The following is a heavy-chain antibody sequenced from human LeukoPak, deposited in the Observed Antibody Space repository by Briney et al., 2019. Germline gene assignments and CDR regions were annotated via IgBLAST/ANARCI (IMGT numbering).Heavy chain of an antibody. CDR2: ISGLGDRT. CDR1: GFTFSSAT. D-gene: IGHD4-17*01. Sequence: PGGSLRLSCAASGFTFSSATLSWVRQAPGKGLEWLSGISGLGDRTYYIDSVKGRFTISRDNAKNSLYLQMNSLRAEDTAVYYCARMTTAAYYFDYWGQGTLVTVSS. J-gene: IGHJ4*02. CDR3: ARMTTAAYYFDY. V-gene: IGHV3-23*01.